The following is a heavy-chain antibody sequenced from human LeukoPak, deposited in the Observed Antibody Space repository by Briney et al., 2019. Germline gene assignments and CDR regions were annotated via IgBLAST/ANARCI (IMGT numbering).Heavy chain of an antibody. Sequence: ASVKVSCKGSGYFFTSYGISWVRQAPGQGLEWMGIINPSGGSTSYAQKFQGRVTMTRDTSTSTVYMELSSLRSEDTAVYYCARDPVRHPYYFDYWGQGTLVTVSS. CDR3: ARDPVRHPYYFDY. J-gene: IGHJ4*02. D-gene: IGHD3-22*01. CDR2: INPSGGST. CDR1: GYFFTSYG. V-gene: IGHV1-46*01.